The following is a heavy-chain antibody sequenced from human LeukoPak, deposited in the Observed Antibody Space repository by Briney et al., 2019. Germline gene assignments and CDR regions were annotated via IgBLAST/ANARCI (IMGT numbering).Heavy chain of an antibody. D-gene: IGHD6-13*01. CDR3: ARSEGIAAAVDY. J-gene: IGHJ4*02. CDR2: IYYSGST. Sequence: PSETLSLTCTVSGGSISSHYWSWIRQPPGKGLEWIGYIYYSGSTNYNPSLKSRVTISVDTSKNQFSLKLSPVTAADTAVYYCARSEGIAAAVDYWGQGTLVTVSS. V-gene: IGHV4-59*11. CDR1: GGSISSHY.